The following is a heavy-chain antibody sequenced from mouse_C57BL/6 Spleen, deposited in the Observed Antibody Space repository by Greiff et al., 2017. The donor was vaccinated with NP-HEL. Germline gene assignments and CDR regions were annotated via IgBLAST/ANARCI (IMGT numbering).Heavy chain of an antibody. CDR2: IDPSDSYT. Sequence: QVQLQQPGAELVMPGASVKLSCKASGYTFTSYWMHWVKQRPGQGLEWIGEIDPSDSYTNYNQKFKGKSTLTVDKSSSTAYMQLSSLTSEDSAVYYCARAGFYGSGTFFDYWGQGTTLTVSS. V-gene: IGHV1-69*01. CDR3: ARAGFYGSGTFFDY. D-gene: IGHD1-1*01. CDR1: GYTFTSYW. J-gene: IGHJ2*01.